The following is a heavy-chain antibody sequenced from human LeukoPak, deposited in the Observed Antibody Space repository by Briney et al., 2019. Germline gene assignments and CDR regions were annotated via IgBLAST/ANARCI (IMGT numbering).Heavy chain of an antibody. V-gene: IGHV4-59*08. CDR3: ARHGSLYYYDSSGYGIDY. Sequence: SETLSLTCTVSGGSISSYYWSWIRQPPGKGLEWIGYIYYSGGTNYNPPLKSRVTISVDTSKNQFSLKLSSVTAADTAVYYCARHGSLYYYDSSGYGIDYWGQGTLVTVSS. CDR1: GGSISSYY. J-gene: IGHJ4*02. D-gene: IGHD3-22*01. CDR2: IYYSGGT.